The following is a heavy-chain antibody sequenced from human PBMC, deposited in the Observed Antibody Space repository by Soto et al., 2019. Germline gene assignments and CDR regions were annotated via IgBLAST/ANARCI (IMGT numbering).Heavy chain of an antibody. CDR1: GGTFSSYT. CDR2: IIPILGIA. V-gene: IGHV1-69*04. Sequence: SVKVSCKASGGTFSSYTISWVRQAPGQGLEWMGRIIPILGIANYAQKFQGRVTITADKSTSTAYMELSSLRSEDTAVYYCAREYCSSTSCYGSIYYYYYGMDVWG. CDR3: AREYCSSTSCYGSIYYYYYGMDV. D-gene: IGHD2-2*01. J-gene: IGHJ6*02.